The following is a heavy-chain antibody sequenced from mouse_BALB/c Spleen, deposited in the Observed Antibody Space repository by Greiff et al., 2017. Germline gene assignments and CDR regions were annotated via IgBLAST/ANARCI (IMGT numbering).Heavy chain of an antibody. J-gene: IGHJ2*01. CDR2: ISSGGST. CDR1: GFTFSSYA. Sequence: EVKVVESGGGLVKPGGSLKLSCAASGFTFSSYAMSWVRQTPEKRLEWVASISSGGSTYYPDSVKGRFTISRDNARNILYLQMSSLRSEDTAMYYCAREDYYGSSSFDYWGQGTTLTVSS. CDR3: AREDYYGSSSFDY. V-gene: IGHV5-6-5*01. D-gene: IGHD1-1*01.